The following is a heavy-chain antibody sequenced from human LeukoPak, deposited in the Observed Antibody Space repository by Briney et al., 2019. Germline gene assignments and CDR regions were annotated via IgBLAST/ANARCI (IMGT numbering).Heavy chain of an antibody. D-gene: IGHD3-3*01. CDR1: GYTFTSYG. J-gene: IGHJ5*02. CDR3: ARDHDRDFWSGYNWFAP. CDR2: ISAYNGNT. Sequence: GASVKVSCKASGYTFTSYGISWVRQAPGQGLEWMGWISAYNGNTNYAQKLQGRVTMTTDTSTSTAYMEMRSLRSDDTAVYYCARDHDRDFWSGYNWFAPWGQGTLVTVSS. V-gene: IGHV1-18*01.